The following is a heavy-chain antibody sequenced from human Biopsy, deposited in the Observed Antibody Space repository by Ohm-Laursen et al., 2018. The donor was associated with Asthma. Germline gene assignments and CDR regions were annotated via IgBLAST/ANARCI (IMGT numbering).Heavy chain of an antibody. Sequence: SVKVSCKISGYSLTDLSMHWVRQAPGQGLEWMGGHDHEEGGTVNARRFQGKVTMTEDTSTDTAYMELSSLSSDDTAVYYCASDFPKDYARYNFQFWGQGTLVTVSS. CDR1: GYSLTDLS. V-gene: IGHV1-24*01. CDR3: ASDFPKDYARYNFQF. D-gene: IGHD4-17*01. CDR2: HDHEEGGT. J-gene: IGHJ4*02.